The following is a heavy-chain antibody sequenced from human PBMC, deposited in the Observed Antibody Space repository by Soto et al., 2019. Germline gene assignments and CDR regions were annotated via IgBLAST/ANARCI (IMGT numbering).Heavy chain of an antibody. CDR1: GGSISSYY. CDR3: ARVVGYTTLERYYYYGMDV. V-gene: IGHV4-59*01. Sequence: PSETLSLTCTVSGGSISSYYWSWIRQPPGKGLERIGYIYYSGSTNYNPSLKSRVTISVDTSKNQFSLKLSSVTAADTAVYYCARVVGYTTLERYYYYGMDVWGQGTTVTVSS. CDR2: IYYSGST. J-gene: IGHJ6*02. D-gene: IGHD1-1*01.